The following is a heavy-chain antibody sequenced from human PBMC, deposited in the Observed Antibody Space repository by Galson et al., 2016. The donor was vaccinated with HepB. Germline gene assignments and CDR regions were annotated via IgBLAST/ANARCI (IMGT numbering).Heavy chain of an antibody. D-gene: IGHD2-2*01. V-gene: IGHV1-8*01. J-gene: IGHJ5*02. CDR2: VNPNSRNT. CDR3: AREPLGIPAANTWFDP. Sequence: HGLEWMGWVNPNSRNTGYAQTFQGRVTMTMDTSISTAYMELSSLRSDDTAVYYCAREPLGIPAANTWFDPWGQGTLVTVSS.